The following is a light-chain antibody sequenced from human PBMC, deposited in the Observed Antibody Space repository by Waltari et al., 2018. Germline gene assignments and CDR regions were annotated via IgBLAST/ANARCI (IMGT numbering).Light chain of an antibody. V-gene: IGLV2-23*01. CDR2: EDN. CDR3: CSYAGSSIWV. CDR1: SSDVGSYNL. J-gene: IGLJ3*02. Sequence: QSALTQPASVSGSPGQSITISCTGTSSDVGSYNLFSWYQQHPGKAPKLMIYEDNKRPSGVSKRFSGSKSGNTASLTISGRQAEDEADYYCCSYAGSSIWVFGGGTKLTVL.